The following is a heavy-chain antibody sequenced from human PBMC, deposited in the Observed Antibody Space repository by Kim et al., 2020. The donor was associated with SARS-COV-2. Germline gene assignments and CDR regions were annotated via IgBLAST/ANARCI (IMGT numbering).Heavy chain of an antibody. Sequence: KYYATPVKGRFTISRDNAKNSLYLQMNSLRAEDTAAYYCARDTSSSPADYWGQGTLVTVSS. CDR2: K. CDR3: ARDTSSSPADY. J-gene: IGHJ4*02. D-gene: IGHD6-6*01. V-gene: IGHV3-48*03.